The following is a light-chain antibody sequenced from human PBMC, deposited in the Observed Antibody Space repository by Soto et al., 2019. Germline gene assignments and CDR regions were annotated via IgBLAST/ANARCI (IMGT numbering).Light chain of an antibody. CDR2: GAS. V-gene: IGKV1-39*01. Sequence: DIQMTQSPSSLSASVGDRVTITCRASQSISTYLNWYQQKPGKAPKLLIYGASSLQSGVPSRFSGSGSGTDFTLTISSLQPEDFGTYYCQQSFSTPRTFGQGTQVDIX. CDR1: QSISTY. J-gene: IGKJ1*01. CDR3: QQSFSTPRT.